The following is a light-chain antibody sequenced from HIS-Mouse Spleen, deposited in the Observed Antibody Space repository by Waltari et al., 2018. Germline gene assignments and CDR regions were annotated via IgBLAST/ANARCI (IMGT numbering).Light chain of an antibody. CDR3: CSYAGSSTVV. CDR2: EGS. Sequence: QSALTQPASVSGSPGQSITISCTGTSRGGGSHNLVSWYQQHPGKAPKLMIYEGSKRPSGVSNRFSGSKSGNTASLTISGLQAEDEADYYCCSYAGSSTVVFGGGTKLTVL. V-gene: IGLV2-23*01. J-gene: IGLJ2*01. CDR1: SRGGGSHNL.